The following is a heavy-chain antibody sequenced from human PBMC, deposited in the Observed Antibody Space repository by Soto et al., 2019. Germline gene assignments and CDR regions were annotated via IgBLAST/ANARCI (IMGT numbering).Heavy chain of an antibody. CDR3: AKETLGYCSSGSCRIDY. D-gene: IGHD2-15*01. Sequence: PGGSLRLSCAASGFTFSSYAMSWVRQAPGKGLEWVSTISGSGDSTYYADPVRGRFTISRDNSKNTLYLQMNSLRAEDTAVYYCAKETLGYCSSGSCRIDYWGQGTLVTVSS. CDR1: GFTFSSYA. J-gene: IGHJ4*02. V-gene: IGHV3-23*01. CDR2: ISGSGDST.